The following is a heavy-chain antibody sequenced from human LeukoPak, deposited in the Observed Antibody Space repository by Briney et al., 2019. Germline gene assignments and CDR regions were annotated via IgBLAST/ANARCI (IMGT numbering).Heavy chain of an antibody. J-gene: IGHJ4*02. CDR3: TKDRRGPAAGTWYFDS. Sequence: PGRSLRLSCAASGFTFSSYAMHWVRQAPGKGLEWVAVISYDGSNKYYADSVKGRFTISRDNSKNTLYLQMNSLRAEDTAIYYCTKDRRGPAAGTWYFDSWGQGTLVTVSS. V-gene: IGHV3-30-3*01. CDR1: GFTFSSYA. CDR2: ISYDGSNK. D-gene: IGHD6-13*01.